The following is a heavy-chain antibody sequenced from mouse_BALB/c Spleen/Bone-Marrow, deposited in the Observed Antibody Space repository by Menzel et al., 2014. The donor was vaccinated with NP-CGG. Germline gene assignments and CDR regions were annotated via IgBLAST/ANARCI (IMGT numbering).Heavy chain of an antibody. CDR1: GYTFTSYW. CDR3: ARKGADYEDY. D-gene: IGHD2-4*01. Sequence: VQLVESGAELVKPGASVKLSCKASGYTFTSYWMHWVKQRPGQGLEWIGEINPSSGRTNYNEKFKTKATLTVDKSSNTAYMQLSRLTSEDSAVYYCARKGADYEDYWGQGTTLTVSS. J-gene: IGHJ2*01. V-gene: IGHV1S81*02. CDR2: INPSSGRT.